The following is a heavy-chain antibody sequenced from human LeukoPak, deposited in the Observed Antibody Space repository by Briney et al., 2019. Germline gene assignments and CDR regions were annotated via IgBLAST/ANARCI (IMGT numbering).Heavy chain of an antibody. CDR1: GGSISRSSDY. Sequence: PSETLSLTCSVSGGSISRSSDYWGWIRQSPGEGLEWIGTIYYDGSTYYNPSLKSRVTISMDTSKNQFSLNLSSVTAADTAVYYCTRDSQLEWFYSWGQGTLVTVSS. V-gene: IGHV4-39*07. J-gene: IGHJ5*01. D-gene: IGHD3-10*01. CDR3: TRDSQLEWFYS. CDR2: IYYDGST.